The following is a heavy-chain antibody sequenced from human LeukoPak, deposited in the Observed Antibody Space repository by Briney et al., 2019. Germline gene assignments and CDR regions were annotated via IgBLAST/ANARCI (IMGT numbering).Heavy chain of an antibody. CDR2: IYYSGST. CDR1: GGSISSYY. CDR3: ARWGPTVTRGYYYYMDV. D-gene: IGHD4-11*01. Sequence: SETLSLTCTVSGGSISSYYWSWIRQPPGKGLEWIGYIYYSGSTNYNPSLKSRVTISVDTSKNRFSLKLSSVTAADTAVYYCARWGPTVTRGYYYYMDVWGKGTTVTVSS. J-gene: IGHJ6*03. V-gene: IGHV4-59*01.